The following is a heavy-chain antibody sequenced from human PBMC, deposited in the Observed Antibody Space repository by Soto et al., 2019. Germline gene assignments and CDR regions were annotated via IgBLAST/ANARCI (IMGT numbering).Heavy chain of an antibody. CDR1: GFTVSSNY. Sequence: HPGGSLRLSCAASGFTVSSNYMSWVRQAPGKGLEWVSVIYSGGSTYYADSVKGRFTISRDNSKNTLYLQMNSLRAEDTAVYYCARAIAVAGTSAFDIWGQGTMVTVSS. J-gene: IGHJ3*02. CDR2: IYSGGST. D-gene: IGHD6-19*01. V-gene: IGHV3-66*01. CDR3: ARAIAVAGTSAFDI.